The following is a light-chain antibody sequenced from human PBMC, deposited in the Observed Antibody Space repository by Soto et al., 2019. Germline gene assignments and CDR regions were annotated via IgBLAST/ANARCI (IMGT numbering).Light chain of an antibody. J-gene: IGKJ1*01. Sequence: EIELTQSPGTLSLSPGERATLSCRASQSVRSRYLSWYQQKPGQATRLIIYGASSRATGIPDRFSGSGYGTDFTLTISKLEPEDFAVYYCKQYSSSHRTFGQGNKVEIK. V-gene: IGKV3-20*01. CDR1: QSVRSRY. CDR2: GAS. CDR3: KQYSSSHRT.